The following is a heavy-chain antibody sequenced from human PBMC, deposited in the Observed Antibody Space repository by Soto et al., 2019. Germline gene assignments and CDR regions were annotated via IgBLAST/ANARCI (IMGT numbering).Heavy chain of an antibody. J-gene: IGHJ1*01. V-gene: IGHV3-48*02. D-gene: IGHD3-10*01. CDR2: ISSSSSTI. CDR1: GFTFSSYS. CDR3: ARAHRGVLYFQH. Sequence: GGSLRLSXAASGFTFSSYSMNWVRQAPGKGLEWVSYISSSSSTIYYADSVKGGFTISRDNAKNSLYLQMNSLRDEDTAVYYCARAHRGVLYFQHWGQGTLVTVSS.